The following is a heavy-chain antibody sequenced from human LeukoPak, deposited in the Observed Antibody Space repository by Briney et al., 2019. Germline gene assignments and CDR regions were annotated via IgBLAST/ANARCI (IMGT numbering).Heavy chain of an antibody. CDR1: GFIFSSYA. CDR2: ISGSGGST. J-gene: IGHJ6*04. CDR3: AELGITMIGGV. D-gene: IGHD3-10*02. V-gene: IGHV3-23*01. Sequence: GSLRLSCAASGFIFSSYAMNWVRQAPGKGLEWVSGISGSGGSTYYADSVKGRFTISRDNSKNTLYLQMNSLRAEDTAVYYCAELGITMIGGVWGKGTTVTISS.